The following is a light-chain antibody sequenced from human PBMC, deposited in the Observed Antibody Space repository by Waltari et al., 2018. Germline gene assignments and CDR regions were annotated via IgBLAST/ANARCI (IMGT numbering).Light chain of an antibody. Sequence: QSALTQPASVSGSPGQSIPISCTGTSSDVGGYTYVSWSQQHPGKAPKLMIYEVSNRPSGVSNRFSGSKSGNTASLTISGLQAEDEADYYCSSYTSSSTLGVVFGGGTKLTVL. J-gene: IGLJ2*01. CDR3: SSYTSSSTLGVV. V-gene: IGLV2-14*01. CDR1: SSDVGGYTY. CDR2: EVS.